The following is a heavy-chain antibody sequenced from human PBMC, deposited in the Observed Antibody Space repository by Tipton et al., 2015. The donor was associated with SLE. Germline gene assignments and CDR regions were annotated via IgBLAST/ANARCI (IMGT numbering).Heavy chain of an antibody. CDR1: GGSFSGYY. Sequence: TLSLTCAVYGGSFSGYYWSWIRQPPGKGLEWIGEINHSGSTNYNPSLKSRVTISVDTSKNQFSLKLSSVTAADTAVYYCARRSTYDFWSGYYAGWFDPWGQGTLVTVSS. CDR2: INHSGST. CDR3: ARRSTYDFWSGYYAGWFDP. J-gene: IGHJ5*02. V-gene: IGHV4-34*01. D-gene: IGHD3-3*01.